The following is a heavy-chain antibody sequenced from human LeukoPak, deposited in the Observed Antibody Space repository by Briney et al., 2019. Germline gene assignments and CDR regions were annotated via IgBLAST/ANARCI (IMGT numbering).Heavy chain of an antibody. D-gene: IGHD3-22*01. J-gene: IGHJ6*02. CDR3: GRVQTWLDYYYYYGMDV. CDR1: GGSISSGGYY. Sequence: SETLSLTCTVSGGSISSGGYYWSWIRQHPGKGLEWIGCIYYSGSTYYNPSLKSRVTISVDTSKNQFSLKLSSVTAADTAVYYCGRVQTWLDYYYYYGMDVWGQGTTVTVSS. V-gene: IGHV4-31*03. CDR2: IYYSGST.